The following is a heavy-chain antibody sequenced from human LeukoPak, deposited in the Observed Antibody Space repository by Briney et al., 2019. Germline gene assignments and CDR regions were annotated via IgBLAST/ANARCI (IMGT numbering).Heavy chain of an antibody. CDR2: IYYSGST. J-gene: IGHJ4*02. CDR1: GGSSSSSSYY. V-gene: IGHV4-39*07. CDR3: ARVSSGWPVYYFDY. D-gene: IGHD6-19*01. Sequence: SETLSLTCTVSGGSSSSSSYYWGWIRQPPGKGLEWIGSIYYSGSTYYNPSLKSRVTISVDTSKNQFSLKLSSVTAADTAVYYCARVSSGWPVYYFDYWGQGTLVTVSS.